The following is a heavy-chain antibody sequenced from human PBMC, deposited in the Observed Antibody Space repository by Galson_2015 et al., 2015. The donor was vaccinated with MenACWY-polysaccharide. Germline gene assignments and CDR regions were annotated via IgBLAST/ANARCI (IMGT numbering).Heavy chain of an antibody. V-gene: IGHV3-23*01. CDR3: VKGGWSDD. CDR2: ISPGSETA. J-gene: IGHJ4*02. CDR1: GFTFSILD. Sequence: SLRLSCAASGFTFSILDMTWVRQGPGKGLEWVSAISPGSETAYYSDSVKGRVTISRDNSKDKLHLQMDSLRAEDTAVYYCVKGGWSDDWGQGTLVTVSS. D-gene: IGHD2-15*01.